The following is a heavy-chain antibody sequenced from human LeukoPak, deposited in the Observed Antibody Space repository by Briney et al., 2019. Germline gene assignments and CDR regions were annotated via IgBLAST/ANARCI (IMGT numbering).Heavy chain of an antibody. D-gene: IGHD1-14*01. Sequence: SETLSLTCAVYGGSFSGYYWSWMRQPPAKGLEWIGEINHSGSTNYNPSLKVRGAISVDTSKNQCSLKLSSVTAADTAVYYCARTPAEWVAGDYYYMDVWGKGTTVTVSS. CDR3: ARTPAEWVAGDYYYMDV. V-gene: IGHV4-34*01. CDR2: INHSGST. J-gene: IGHJ6*03. CDR1: GGSFSGYY.